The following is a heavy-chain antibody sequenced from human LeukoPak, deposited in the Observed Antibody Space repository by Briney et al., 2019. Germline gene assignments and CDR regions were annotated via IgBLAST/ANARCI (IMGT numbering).Heavy chain of an antibody. CDR2: IYYSGST. Sequence: SETLSLTCTVSGGSISSYYWSWIRQPPGKGLEWIGYIYYSGSTNYNPSLKSRVTISVDTSKNQFSPKLSSVTAADTAVYYCARRNRVYDSSGYYYYFDYWGQGTLVTVSS. D-gene: IGHD3-22*01. CDR3: ARRNRVYDSSGYYYYFDY. CDR1: GGSISSYY. V-gene: IGHV4-59*08. J-gene: IGHJ4*02.